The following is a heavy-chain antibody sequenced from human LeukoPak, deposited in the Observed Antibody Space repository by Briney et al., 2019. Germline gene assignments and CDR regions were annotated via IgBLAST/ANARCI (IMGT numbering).Heavy chain of an antibody. Sequence: GGSLRLSCAASGFTFSSYGMHWVCQAPGKGLEWVAVIWYDGSNKYYADSVKGRFTISRDNSKNTLYLQMNSLRAEDTAVYYCAREVSDFWSGYYLDYWGQGTLVTVSS. D-gene: IGHD3-3*01. J-gene: IGHJ4*02. CDR3: AREVSDFWSGYYLDY. CDR1: GFTFSSYG. V-gene: IGHV3-33*01. CDR2: IWYDGSNK.